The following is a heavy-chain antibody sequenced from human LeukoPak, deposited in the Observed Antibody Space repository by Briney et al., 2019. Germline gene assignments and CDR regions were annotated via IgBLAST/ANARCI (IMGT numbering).Heavy chain of an antibody. Sequence: GESLRLSCEASGFTFSNYVIHWVRQAPGKGLEWLAVISYDGINKYYADSVKGRFTISRDQSKTTVDLQMDSLGGADTAVYYCARSPTSYYMDVWGKGTTVTVSS. CDR3: ARSPTSYYMDV. CDR2: ISYDGINK. V-gene: IGHV3-30-3*01. CDR1: GFTFSNYV. J-gene: IGHJ6*03.